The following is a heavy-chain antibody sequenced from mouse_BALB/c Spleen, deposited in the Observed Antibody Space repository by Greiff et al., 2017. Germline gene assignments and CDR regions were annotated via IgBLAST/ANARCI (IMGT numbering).Heavy chain of an antibody. V-gene: IGHV6-6*02. CDR3: TRDYGYGYFDY. Sequence: EVKLVESGGGLVQPGGSMKLSCVASGFTFSNYWMNWVRQSPEKGLEWVAEIRLKSNNYATHYAESVKGRFTISRDDSKSSVYLQMNNLRAEDTGIYYCTRDYGYGYFDYWGQGTTLTVSS. J-gene: IGHJ2*01. CDR1: GFTFSNYW. D-gene: IGHD1-2*01. CDR2: IRLKSNNYAT.